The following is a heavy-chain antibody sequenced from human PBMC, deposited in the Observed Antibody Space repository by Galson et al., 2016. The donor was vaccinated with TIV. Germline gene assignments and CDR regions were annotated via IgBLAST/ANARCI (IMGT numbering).Heavy chain of an antibody. CDR1: GFTFSTYV. Sequence: SLRLSCAASGFTFSTYVMHWVRQAPGKGLEWVAFVRYDGSHKNYADSVKGRFTISRDNSKYTLYLQMNSLRAEDTAVYYCAKGMAICGVIPPWGGMDVWGQGTTVTVSS. V-gene: IGHV3-30*02. D-gene: IGHD3-3*01. CDR3: AKGMAICGVIPPWGGMDV. CDR2: VRYDGSHK. J-gene: IGHJ6*02.